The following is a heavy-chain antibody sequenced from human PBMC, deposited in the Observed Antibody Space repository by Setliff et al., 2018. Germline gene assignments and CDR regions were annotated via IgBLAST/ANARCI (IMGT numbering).Heavy chain of an antibody. D-gene: IGHD3-22*01. V-gene: IGHV3-30-3*01. J-gene: IGHJ3*02. CDR3: ARDRDPDYYDSSGNDAFDI. CDR2: ISYDGSNK. Sequence: GGSLRLSCAASGFTFGDYAMSWVRQAPGKGLEWVAVISYDGSNKYYADSVKGRFTISRDNSKNTLYLQMNSLRAEDTAVYYCARDRDPDYYDSSGNDAFDIWGQGTMVTVSS. CDR1: GFTFGDYA.